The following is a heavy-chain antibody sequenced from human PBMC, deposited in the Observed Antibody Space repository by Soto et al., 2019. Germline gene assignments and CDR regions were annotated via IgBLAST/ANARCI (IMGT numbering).Heavy chain of an antibody. D-gene: IGHD6-6*01. Sequence: QVQLVQSGAEVKKPGSSVKVSCKASGGTFSSYAISWVRQAPGQGLEWMGGIIPIFGTANYAQKFQGWVTMTRDTSISTAYMELSRLRSDDTAVYYCARDRGPPHIAARVGNYYYGMDVWGQGTTVTVSS. CDR2: IIPIFGTA. CDR3: ARDRGPPHIAARVGNYYYGMDV. V-gene: IGHV1-69*06. CDR1: GGTFSSYA. J-gene: IGHJ6*02.